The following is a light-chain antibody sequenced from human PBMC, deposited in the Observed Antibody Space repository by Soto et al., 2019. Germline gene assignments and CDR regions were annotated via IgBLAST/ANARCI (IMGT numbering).Light chain of an antibody. CDR3: SSYTGSSTPYV. Sequence: QSVLTQPASVSGSPGQSITIFCTGTSSDVGGYNYVSWYQQHPGKAPKLMICEVTNRPSGVSNRFSGSKSGNTASLTISGLQAEDEADYYCSSYTGSSTPYVFGTGTKVTVL. CDR2: EVT. J-gene: IGLJ1*01. CDR1: SSDVGGYNY. V-gene: IGLV2-14*01.